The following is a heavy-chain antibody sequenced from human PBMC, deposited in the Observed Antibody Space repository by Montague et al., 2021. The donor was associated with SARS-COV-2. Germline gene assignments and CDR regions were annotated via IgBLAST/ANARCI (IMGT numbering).Heavy chain of an antibody. D-gene: IGHD3-3*01. CDR3: ARVGFFEDDAFDI. CDR1: GGSISSYY. V-gene: IGHV4-59*01. J-gene: IGHJ3*02. Sequence: TLSLTCTVSGGSISSYYWSWIRQPPGKGLEWIGYIYYSGSTNYNPSLKSRVTISVDTSKNQFSLKLSSVTAADTAVYYCARVGFFEDDAFDIWGQGTMVTVSS. CDR2: IYYSGST.